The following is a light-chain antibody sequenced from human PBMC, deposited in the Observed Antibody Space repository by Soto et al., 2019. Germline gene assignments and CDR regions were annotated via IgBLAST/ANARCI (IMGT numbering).Light chain of an antibody. CDR1: QSVSNNY. V-gene: IGKV3D-20*02. CDR2: GAS. CDR3: QQRSNWPPKIT. Sequence: EIVLTQSPGTLSLSPGERATLSCRASQSVSNNYLAWYQQKPGQAPRLLIYGASNRATGIPDRFSGSGSGTDFTLTISRLEPEDFAVYYCQQRSNWPPKITFCQGTRLEIK. J-gene: IGKJ5*01.